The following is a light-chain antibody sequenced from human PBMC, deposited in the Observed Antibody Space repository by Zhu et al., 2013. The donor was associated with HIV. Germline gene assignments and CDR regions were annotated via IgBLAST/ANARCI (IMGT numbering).Light chain of an antibody. J-gene: IGKJ4*01. CDR1: QSLSSTY. CDR2: GAS. CDR3: QQYGTSPPVT. Sequence: EIVLTQSPGTLSLSPGERGTLSCRASQSLSSTYIAWYQHKPGQAPRLLIYGASSRATGIPDRFSGSGSGTDFTLTITRLEPEDFAVYYCQQYGTSPPVTFGGGTKVEIK. V-gene: IGKV3-20*01.